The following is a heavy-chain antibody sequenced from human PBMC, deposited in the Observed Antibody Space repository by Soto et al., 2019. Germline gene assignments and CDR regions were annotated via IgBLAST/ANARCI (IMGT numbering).Heavy chain of an antibody. V-gene: IGHV3-23*01. D-gene: IGHD4-17*01. J-gene: IGHJ4*02. Sequence: GGSLRLSCAASGFTFSSCAMSWVRQAPGKGLEWVSAISGSGGSTYYADSVKGRFTISRDNTENMLSLQMNSLRAEDTAVYYCAKDDGGDHSKGYFDYWGQGTLVTVSS. CDR2: ISGSGGST. CDR3: AKDDGGDHSKGYFDY. CDR1: GFTFSSCA.